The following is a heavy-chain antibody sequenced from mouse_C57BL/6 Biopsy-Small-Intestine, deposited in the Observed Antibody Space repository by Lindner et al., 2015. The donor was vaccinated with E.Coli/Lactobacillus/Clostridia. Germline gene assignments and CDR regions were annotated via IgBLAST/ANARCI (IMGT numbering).Heavy chain of an antibody. Sequence: SVKVSCKASGYTFSSYGISWVRQAPGEGLEWMGWISTYTGDTKYAQKFQGRVTITTDTSTSTAYMELRGLKSNDTAVFYCARAVTTFGVVTSLDYWGQGTVVTVSS. J-gene: IGHJ4*01. CDR1: GYTFSSYG. CDR2: ISTYTGDT. D-gene: IGHD2-12*01. CDR3: ARAVTTFGVVTSLDY. V-gene: IGHV1-7*01.